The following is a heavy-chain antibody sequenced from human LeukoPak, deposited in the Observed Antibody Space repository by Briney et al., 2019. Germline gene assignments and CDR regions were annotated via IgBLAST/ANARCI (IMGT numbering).Heavy chain of an antibody. J-gene: IGHJ5*02. CDR2: IYSSGST. CDR1: GGSISSYY. D-gene: IGHD1-14*01. Sequence: SETLSLTCTVSGGSISSYYWSWIRQPPGKGLEWIGYIYSSGSTNYNPSLKSRVTISVDTSKNQFSLKLNYVTAADTAVYSCAKCGPEASAALTWFDPWGQGTRVTVSS. V-gene: IGHV4-59*01. CDR3: AKCGPEASAALTWFDP.